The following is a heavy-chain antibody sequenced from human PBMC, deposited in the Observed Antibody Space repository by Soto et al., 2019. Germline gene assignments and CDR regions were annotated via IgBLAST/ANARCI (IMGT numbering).Heavy chain of an antibody. CDR2: IKQDGSET. CDR1: GFTVSSNY. D-gene: IGHD6-13*01. V-gene: IGHV3-7*01. J-gene: IGHJ6*02. CDR3: ARHGLAAASSFYGMDV. Sequence: GGSLRLSCAASGFTVSSNYMSWVRQAPGKGLEWVANIKQDGSETYFVDSLRGRFTISRDNAKSSLYLQMNSLRAEDTAVYYCARHGLAAASSFYGMDVWGQGTTVTVSS.